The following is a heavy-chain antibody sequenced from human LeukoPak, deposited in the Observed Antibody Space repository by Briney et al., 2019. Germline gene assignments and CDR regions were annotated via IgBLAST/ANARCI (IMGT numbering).Heavy chain of an antibody. Sequence: PGGSLRLSCAASGFTFSNAWMSWVRQAPGKGLEWVGRIKSKTDGGTTDYAAPVKGRFTISRDDSKNTLYLQMNSLKTEDTAVYYCVLLGVTYYYDSSGYLFDYWGQGTLVTVSS. J-gene: IGHJ4*02. V-gene: IGHV3-15*01. CDR1: GFTFSNAW. CDR3: VLLGVTYYYDSSGYLFDY. CDR2: IKSKTDGGTT. D-gene: IGHD3-22*01.